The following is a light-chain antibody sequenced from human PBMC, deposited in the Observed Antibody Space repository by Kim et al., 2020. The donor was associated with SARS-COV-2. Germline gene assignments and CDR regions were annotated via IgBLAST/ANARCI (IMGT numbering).Light chain of an antibody. J-gene: IGKJ5*01. CDR2: GAS. V-gene: IGKV1-5*01. Sequence: ASVGDRVTITCRASQSISSCLAWYQQNPGKAPKRLIYGASSLESGVPSRFSGSGSGTEFTLTISSLQPDDFATYYCQQYNSYPLTFGQGTQLEIK. CDR1: QSISSC. CDR3: QQYNSYPLT.